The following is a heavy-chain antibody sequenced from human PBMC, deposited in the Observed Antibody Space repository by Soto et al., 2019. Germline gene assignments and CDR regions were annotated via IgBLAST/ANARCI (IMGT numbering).Heavy chain of an antibody. D-gene: IGHD1-1*01. V-gene: IGHV4-34*01. CDR1: DGSLSDDY. CDR3: SRGNDAWPDFAY. CDR2: IHPSGST. Sequence: PSETLSLTCAVYDGSLSDDYYTWTRQSPGKGLEWIGEIHPSGSTYYNPSLKTRVTLSQDTSKKQFSLNLISVTAADTGEYYCSRGNDAWPDFAYWGQGTLVTVSS. J-gene: IGHJ4*02.